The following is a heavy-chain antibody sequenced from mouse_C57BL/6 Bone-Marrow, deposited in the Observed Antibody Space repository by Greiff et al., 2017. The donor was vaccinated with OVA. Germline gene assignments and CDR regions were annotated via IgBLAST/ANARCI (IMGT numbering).Heavy chain of an antibody. J-gene: IGHJ1*03. CDR2: INPGSGGT. Sequence: VKLQESGAELVRPGTSVKVSCKASGYAFTNYLIEWVKQRPGQGLEWIGVINPGSGGTNYNEKFKGKATLTADKSSSTAYMQLSSLTSEDSAVYVCARRYFDVWGTGTTVTVSS. CDR1: GYAFTNYL. V-gene: IGHV1-54*01. CDR3: ARRYFDV.